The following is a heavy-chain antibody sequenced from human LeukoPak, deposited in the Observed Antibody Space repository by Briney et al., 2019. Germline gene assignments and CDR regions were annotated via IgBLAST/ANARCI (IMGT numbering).Heavy chain of an antibody. J-gene: IGHJ6*03. V-gene: IGHV3-15*01. Sequence: PGGSLRLSCAASGFTFSNAWMSWVRQAPGKGLEWVGRIKSKTDGGTTDYAAPVKGRFTISRDDSKNTLYLQMNSLKTEDTAVYYCTTDRGYSFGVYYYMDVWGKGTTVTVSS. CDR3: TTDRGYSFGVYYYMDV. CDR1: GFTFSNAW. D-gene: IGHD5-18*01. CDR2: IKSKTDGGTT.